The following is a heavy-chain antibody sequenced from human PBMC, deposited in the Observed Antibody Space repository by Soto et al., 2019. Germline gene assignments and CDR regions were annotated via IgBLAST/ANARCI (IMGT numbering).Heavy chain of an antibody. V-gene: IGHV3-48*01. CDR1: GFTFSSYS. Sequence: GGSLRLSCAAAGFTFSSYSMNWVRQAPGKGLEWVSYISSSSSTIYYADSVKGRFTISRDNAKNSLYLQMNSLRAEDTAVYYCARGEYYYDSSGYYYFYPVFDYWGQGTLVTV. CDR2: ISSSSSTI. J-gene: IGHJ4*02. D-gene: IGHD3-22*01. CDR3: ARGEYYYDSSGYYYFYPVFDY.